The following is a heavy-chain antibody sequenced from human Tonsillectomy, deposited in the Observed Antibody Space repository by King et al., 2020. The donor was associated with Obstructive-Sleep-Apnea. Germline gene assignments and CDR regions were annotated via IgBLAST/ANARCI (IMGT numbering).Heavy chain of an antibody. J-gene: IGHJ3*02. CDR1: GFTFDDYA. CDR3: AKDRFFDWFGAFDS. Sequence: EVQLVESGGGLVQPGRSLRLSCAASGFTFDDYAMHWVRQAPGKGLEWVSGISWNSGSIDYADSVKGRFTISRDNAKNSLYLQMNSLRAEDTAFYYCAKDRFFDWFGAFDSWGQGTMVTVSS. D-gene: IGHD3-9*01. CDR2: ISWNSGSI. V-gene: IGHV3-9*01.